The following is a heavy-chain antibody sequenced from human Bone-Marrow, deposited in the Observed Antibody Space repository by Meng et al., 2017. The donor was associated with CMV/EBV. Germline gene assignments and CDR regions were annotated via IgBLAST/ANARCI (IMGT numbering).Heavy chain of an antibody. V-gene: IGHV4-59*12. Sequence: SETLSLTCTVSGGSINSYYWSWIRQPPGKGLEWIGYIYYSGSTDYNPSLKSRVTISADTSKNQFSLKLSSVTAADTAVYYCARVGSGSYYVSAAVDYWGQGTLVTLDS. J-gene: IGHJ4*02. CDR2: IYYSGST. CDR3: ARVGSGSYYVSAAVDY. CDR1: GGSINSYY. D-gene: IGHD1-26*01.